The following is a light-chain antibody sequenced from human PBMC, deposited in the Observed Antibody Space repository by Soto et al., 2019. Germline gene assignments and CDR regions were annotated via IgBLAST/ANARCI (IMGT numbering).Light chain of an antibody. V-gene: IGKV3-15*01. CDR3: QQYNNWPFS. CDR2: DVS. J-gene: IGKJ5*01. Sequence: EIVMTQSPATMSVSLGERATLSCRAGQGVTTNFAWYQQKSGQSPRLLIYDVSIRATGVPARFSATGSETDFNLTISGLQSEDSAVYLCQQYNNWPFSFGQGTRLEIK. CDR1: QGVTTN.